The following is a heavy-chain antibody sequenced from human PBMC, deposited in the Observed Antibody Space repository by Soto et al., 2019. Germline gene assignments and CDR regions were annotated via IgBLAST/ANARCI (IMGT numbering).Heavy chain of an antibody. J-gene: IGHJ5*02. D-gene: IGHD6-6*01. V-gene: IGHV4-59*01. CDR3: AASLAASFNWFDP. CDR2: IYYSGST. CDR1: GGSISSYY. Sequence: SETLSLTCTVSGGSISSYYWSWIRQPPGKGLEWIGYIYYSGSTNYNPSLKSRVTISVDTSKNQFSLKLSSVTAADTAVYYCAASLAASFNWFDPWGQGTLVTVSS.